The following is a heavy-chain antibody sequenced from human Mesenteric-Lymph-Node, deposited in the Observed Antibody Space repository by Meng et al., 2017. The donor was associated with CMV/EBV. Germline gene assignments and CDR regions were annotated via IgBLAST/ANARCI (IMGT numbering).Heavy chain of an antibody. CDR3: AREVRPYYDILTGYYWYYYYYGMDV. CDR2: MNPNSGNT. V-gene: IGHV1-8*01. D-gene: IGHD3-9*01. CDR1: GYTFTSYD. Sequence: ASVKVSCKASGYTFTSYDINWVRQATGQGLEWMGWMNPNSGNTGYAQKFQGRVTMTRNTSISTAYMELSSLRSEDTAVYYCAREVRPYYDILTGYYWYYYYYGMDVWGQGTTVTVSS. J-gene: IGHJ6*02.